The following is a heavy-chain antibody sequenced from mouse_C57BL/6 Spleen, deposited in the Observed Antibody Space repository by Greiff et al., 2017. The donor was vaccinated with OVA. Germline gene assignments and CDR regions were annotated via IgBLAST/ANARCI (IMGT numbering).Heavy chain of an antibody. J-gene: IGHJ3*01. CDR1: GFTFSNYW. V-gene: IGHV6-3*01. CDR2: IRLKSDNYAT. Sequence: EVKVEESGGGLVQPGGSMKLSCVASGFTFSNYWMNWVRQSPEKGLEWVAQIRLKSDNYATHYAESVKGRFTISRDDSKSSVYLQMNNLRAEDTVIYYCTGGGNYGAYWGQGTLVTVSA. CDR3: TGGGNYGAY. D-gene: IGHD2-1*01.